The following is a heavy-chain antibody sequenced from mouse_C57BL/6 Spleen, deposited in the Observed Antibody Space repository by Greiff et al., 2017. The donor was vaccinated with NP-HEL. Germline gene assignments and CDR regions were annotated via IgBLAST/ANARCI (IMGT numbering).Heavy chain of an antibody. D-gene: IGHD2-4*01. J-gene: IGHJ4*01. V-gene: IGHV1-59*01. CDR1: GYTFTSYW. Sequence: QVQLKQPGAELVRPGTSVKLSCKASGYTFTSYWMHWVKQRPGQGLEWIGVIDPSDSYTNYNQKFKGKATLTVDTSSSTAYMQLSSLTSEDSAVYYCARSKDYGGGDYWGQGTSVTVSS. CDR2: IDPSDSYT. CDR3: ARSKDYGGGDY.